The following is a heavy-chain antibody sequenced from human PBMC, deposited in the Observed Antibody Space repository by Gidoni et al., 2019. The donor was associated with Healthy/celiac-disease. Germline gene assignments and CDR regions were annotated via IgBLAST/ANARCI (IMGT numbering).Heavy chain of an antibody. J-gene: IGHJ4*02. CDR3: AKDLGGSSWYGGGDDY. CDR1: GFTFSIYA. D-gene: IGHD6-13*01. Sequence: EVQLLESGGGLVQPGGSLRLSCAASGFTFSIYAMSWVRQAPGQGLEWVSASSGSGGSTYYADSVKGRLTISRDNSKNTLYLQMNSLRAEDTAVYYCAKDLGGSSWYGGGDDYWGQGTLVTVSS. CDR2: SSGSGGST. V-gene: IGHV3-23*01.